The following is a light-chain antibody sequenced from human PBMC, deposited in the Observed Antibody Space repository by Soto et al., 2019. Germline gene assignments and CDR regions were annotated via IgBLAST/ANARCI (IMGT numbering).Light chain of an antibody. CDR3: QQYGSSLGA. Sequence: EIVLTPSPGTLSLSPGERATLSCRASQSVSSSYLAWYQQKPGQAPRLLIYGASSRAIGIPDRFSGSGSGTDFTLTISRLEPEDFAVYYCQQYGSSLGALGQGTKVDIK. J-gene: IGKJ1*01. CDR2: GAS. V-gene: IGKV3-20*01. CDR1: QSVSSSY.